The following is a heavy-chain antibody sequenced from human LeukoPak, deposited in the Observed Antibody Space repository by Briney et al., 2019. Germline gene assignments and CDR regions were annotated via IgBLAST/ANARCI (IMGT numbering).Heavy chain of an antibody. J-gene: IGHJ5*02. CDR2: FDPEDGET. V-gene: IGHV1-24*01. Sequence: ASVKVSCKVSGYTLTELSMHWVRQAPGKGLEWMGGFDPEDGETIYAQKFQGRVTMTEDTSADTAYMELSSLRSEDTAVYHCTTGPTYYGPTYYDFWSGPSWFDPWGQGTLVTVSS. CDR3: TTGPTYYGPTYYDFWSGPSWFDP. CDR1: GYTLTELS. D-gene: IGHD3-3*01.